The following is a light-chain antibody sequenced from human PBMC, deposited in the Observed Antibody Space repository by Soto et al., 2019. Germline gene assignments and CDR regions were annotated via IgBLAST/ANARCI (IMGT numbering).Light chain of an antibody. J-gene: IGKJ1*01. CDR2: DAS. CDR1: RSVSSY. V-gene: IGKV3-11*01. Sequence: EILLTQSPATLSLSPGESSPLSCRATRSVSSYLAWYQQKPGQAPRLLIYDASSRPTDIPARFSGSGSGTDFTLTISSLQSEDFAVYYCQQYNNWPWTFGQGTKVDIK. CDR3: QQYNNWPWT.